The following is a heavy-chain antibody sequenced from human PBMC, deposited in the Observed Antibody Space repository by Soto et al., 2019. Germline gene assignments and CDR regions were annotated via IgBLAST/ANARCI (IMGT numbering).Heavy chain of an antibody. CDR2: IYYSGST. Sequence: PSETLSLTCTVSGGSISSGGYYWSWIRQHPGKGLEWIGYIYYSGSTYYNPSLKSRVTISVDTSKNQFSLKLSSVTAADTAVYYCARDKSYCSGGSCYMYFDYWGQGTLVTVSS. V-gene: IGHV4-31*03. D-gene: IGHD2-15*01. J-gene: IGHJ4*02. CDR1: GGSISSGGYY. CDR3: ARDKSYCSGGSCYMYFDY.